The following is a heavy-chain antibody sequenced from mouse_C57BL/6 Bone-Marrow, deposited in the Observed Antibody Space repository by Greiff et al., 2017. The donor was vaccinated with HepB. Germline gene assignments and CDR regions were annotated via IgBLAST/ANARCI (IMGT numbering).Heavy chain of an antibody. D-gene: IGHD1-1*01. V-gene: IGHV1-76*01. CDR2: IYPGSGNT. J-gene: IGHJ4*01. CDR3: ARWGSYYAMDY. Sequence: LQESGAELVRPGASVKLSCKASGYTFTDYYINWVKQRPGQGLEWIARIYPGSGNTYYNEKFKGKATLTAEKSSSTAYMQLSSLTSEDSAVYFCARWGSYYAMDYWGQGTSVTVSS. CDR1: GYTFTDYY.